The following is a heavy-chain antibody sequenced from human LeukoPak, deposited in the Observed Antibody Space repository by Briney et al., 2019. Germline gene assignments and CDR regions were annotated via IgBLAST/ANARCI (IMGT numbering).Heavy chain of an antibody. Sequence: GGSLRLSCAASGFTFSSYSMNWVRQAPGKGLEWVSSISSSSSYIYYADSVKGRFTISRDNAKNSLYLQMNSLRAEDTAVYYCARSDGVWFGTLDFWGLGTLVTVSS. J-gene: IGHJ4*02. CDR3: ARSDGVWFGTLDF. CDR2: ISSSSSYI. CDR1: GFTFSSYS. V-gene: IGHV3-21*01. D-gene: IGHD3-10*01.